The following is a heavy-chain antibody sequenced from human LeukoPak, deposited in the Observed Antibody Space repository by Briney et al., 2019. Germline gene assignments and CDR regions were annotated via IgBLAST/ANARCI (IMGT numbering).Heavy chain of an antibody. CDR2: INHSGST. Sequence: SETLSLTCAVYGGSFSGYYWSWIRQPPGKGLEWIGEINHSGSTNYNPSLKSRVTISVDTSKNQFSLKLSSVTAADTAVYYCASTPGRGNYYYYGMDVWGQGTTVTVSS. D-gene: IGHD2-15*01. V-gene: IGHV4-34*01. J-gene: IGHJ6*02. CDR3: ASTPGRGNYYYYGMDV. CDR1: GGSFSGYY.